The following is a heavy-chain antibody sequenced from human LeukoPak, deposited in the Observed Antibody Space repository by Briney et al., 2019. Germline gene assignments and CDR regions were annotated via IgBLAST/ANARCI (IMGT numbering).Heavy chain of an antibody. Sequence: SETLSLTCTVSGGSISSYYWSWIRQPPGKGLEWIGYIYYSGSTNYNPSLKSRVTISVDTSKNQFSLKLSSVTAADTAVYYCARRTVVTRGWYFDLWGRGTLVTVSS. CDR2: IYYSGST. CDR1: GGSISSYY. CDR3: ARRTVVTRGWYFDL. J-gene: IGHJ2*01. D-gene: IGHD4-23*01. V-gene: IGHV4-59*08.